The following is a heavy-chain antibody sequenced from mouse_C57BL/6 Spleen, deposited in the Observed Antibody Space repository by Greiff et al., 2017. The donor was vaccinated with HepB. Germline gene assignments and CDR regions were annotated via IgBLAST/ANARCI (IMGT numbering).Heavy chain of an antibody. CDR2: INPNNGGT. Sequence: VQLQQSGPELVKPGASVKISCKASGYTFTDYYMNWVKQSHGKSLEWIGDINPNNGGTSYNQKFKGKATLTVDKSSSTAYMELRSLTSEDSAVYYCARRSGTYYAMDYWGQGTSVTVSS. CDR3: ARRSGTYYAMDY. CDR1: GYTFTDYY. V-gene: IGHV1-26*01. J-gene: IGHJ4*01. D-gene: IGHD4-1*01.